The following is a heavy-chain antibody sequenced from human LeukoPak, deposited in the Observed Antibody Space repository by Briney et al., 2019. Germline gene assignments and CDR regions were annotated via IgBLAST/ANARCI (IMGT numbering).Heavy chain of an antibody. Sequence: KPSETLSLTCAVYGGSFSGYYWSWIRQPPGKGLEWIGEINHIGSTNYNPSLKSRVTISVDTSKNQFSLKLSSVTAAATAVYYCARLTGGIASEVHGSGSPFYHYYYYMDVWGKGTTVTVSS. J-gene: IGHJ6*03. CDR2: INHIGST. V-gene: IGHV4-34*01. D-gene: IGHD3-10*01. CDR3: ARLTGGIASEVHGSGSPFYHYYYYMDV. CDR1: GGSFSGYY.